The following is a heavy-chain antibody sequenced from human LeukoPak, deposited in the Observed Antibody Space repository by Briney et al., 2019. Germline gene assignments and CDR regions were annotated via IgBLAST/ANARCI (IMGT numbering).Heavy chain of an antibody. D-gene: IGHD3-3*01. V-gene: IGHV1-69*01. Sequence: SVKVSCKASGGTFSSYAISWVRQAPGQGLEWMGGIIPIFGTANYAQKFQGRVTITADESTSTAYMELSSLRSEDTAVYYCARDVRWGTYYDFWSGHLAYWGQGTLVTVSS. J-gene: IGHJ4*02. CDR3: ARDVRWGTYYDFWSGHLAY. CDR2: IIPIFGTA. CDR1: GGTFSSYA.